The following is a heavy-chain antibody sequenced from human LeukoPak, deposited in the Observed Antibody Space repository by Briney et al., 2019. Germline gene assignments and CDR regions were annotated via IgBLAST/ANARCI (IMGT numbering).Heavy chain of an antibody. J-gene: IGHJ1*01. CDR1: GGTFNNYG. V-gene: IGHV1-69*05. D-gene: IGHD3-22*01. CDR2: IIPPFSAA. Sequence: ASVKVSCKASGGTFNNYGVNWVRQAPAQGLEWMGRIIPPFSAAHYAQRFQGRLTITTDESATTAHMTLSSLTSDDTAVYYCASQDASIYSERGGSPTYSDWGQGTLVTVSS. CDR3: ASQDASIYSERGGSPTYSD.